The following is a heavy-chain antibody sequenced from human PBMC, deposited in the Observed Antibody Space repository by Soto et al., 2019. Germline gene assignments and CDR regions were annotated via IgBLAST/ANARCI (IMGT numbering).Heavy chain of an antibody. CDR3: AYFDWLPY. D-gene: IGHD3-9*01. Sequence: SSETLSLTCTASGGSISSSTFYWGWIRQPPGKGLEWIGSVYYDGTTYYNPSLRSRVTISVDTSKNQFSLKMSSVTAADTAAHYCAYFDWLPYWGQGTLVTVSS. CDR2: VYYDGTT. CDR1: GGSISSSTFY. J-gene: IGHJ4*02. V-gene: IGHV4-39*01.